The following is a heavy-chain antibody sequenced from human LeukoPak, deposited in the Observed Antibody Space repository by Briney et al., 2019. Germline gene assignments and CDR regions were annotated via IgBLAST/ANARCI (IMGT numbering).Heavy chain of an antibody. D-gene: IGHD5-18*01. CDR3: AREGGYSYFDY. Sequence: PSETLSLTCTVSGGSISSYYWSWIRRPPGKGLEWIGYIYYSGSTNYNPSLKSRVTISVDTSKNQFSLKLSSVTAADTAVYYCAREGGYSYFDYWGQGTLVTVSS. J-gene: IGHJ4*02. CDR1: GGSISSYY. CDR2: IYYSGST. V-gene: IGHV4-59*01.